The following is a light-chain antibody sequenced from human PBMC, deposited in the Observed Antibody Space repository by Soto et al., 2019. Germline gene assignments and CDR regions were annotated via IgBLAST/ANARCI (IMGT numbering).Light chain of an antibody. CDR3: AAWDDSLNGLV. CDR1: SSNIGSNT. Sequence: QSVLTQPPSASGTPGQRVTISCSGSSSNIGSNTVNWYQQLPGTAPKLLIYSNNQRPSGVPDRFSASKSGTSASLAISGLQCEDEADYYCAAWDDSLNGLVFGGGTKLTVL. V-gene: IGLV1-44*01. J-gene: IGLJ2*01. CDR2: SNN.